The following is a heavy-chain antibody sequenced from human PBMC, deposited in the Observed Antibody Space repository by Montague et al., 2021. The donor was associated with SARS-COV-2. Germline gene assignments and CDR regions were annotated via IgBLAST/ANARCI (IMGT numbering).Heavy chain of an antibody. V-gene: IGHV4-59*01. CDR2: IYYSGST. J-gene: IGHJ6*02. D-gene: IGHD6-19*01. Sequence: SETLSLTCAVSGGSINSYYWSWIRQPPGKGLEWIGYIYYSGSTIYNPSLKSRVTISIDTSTNQFSLKLNSVTAADTAVYYCAGRPTPSYSSGWYLFYYAMDFWGQGTTVTVSS. CDR1: GGSINSYY. CDR3: AGRPTPSYSSGWYLFYYAMDF.